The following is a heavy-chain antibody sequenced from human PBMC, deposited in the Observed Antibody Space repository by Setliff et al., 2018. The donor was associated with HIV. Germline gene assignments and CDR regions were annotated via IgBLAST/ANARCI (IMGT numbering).Heavy chain of an antibody. Sequence: GASVKVSCKASGYTFTGYYIHWARQAPGQGLEWMGWIYPNSGDTKYAQKFQGRVTMTRDTSINTAYMELSRLRSDDTAVYYCARDDHGDPFDYWGQGTLVTVSS. D-gene: IGHD4-17*01. CDR1: GYTFTGYY. CDR3: ARDDHGDPFDY. J-gene: IGHJ4*02. CDR2: IYPNSGDT. V-gene: IGHV1-2*02.